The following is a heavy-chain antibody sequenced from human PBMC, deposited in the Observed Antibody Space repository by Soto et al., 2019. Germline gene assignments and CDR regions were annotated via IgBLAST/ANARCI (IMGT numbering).Heavy chain of an antibody. D-gene: IGHD5-12*01. V-gene: IGHV1-46*01. CDR2: INPSGGST. J-gene: IGHJ6*02. Sequence: GASVKVSCKASGYTFTSYYMHWVRQAPGQGLEWMGIINPSGGSTSYAQKFQGRVTMTRDTSTSTVYMELSSLRSEDTAVYYCARAAFTDTYSGYVPDYYYYGMDVWGQGTTVTVSS. CDR3: ARAAFTDTYSGYVPDYYYYGMDV. CDR1: GYTFTSYY.